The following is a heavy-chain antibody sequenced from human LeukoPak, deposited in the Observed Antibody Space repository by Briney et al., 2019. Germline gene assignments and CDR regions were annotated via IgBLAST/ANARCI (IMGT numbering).Heavy chain of an antibody. CDR2: INPNTGGT. V-gene: IGHV1-2*02. Sequence: AASVKVSCRVSGYTFKDYYIHWVRQPPGQGLEWMGWINPNTGGTNYAQKFQGRVTMTRDTSISTVYMELSRLRSDDTAVYSCARDRITVVGGFIGYWGQGTLVTVSS. CDR3: ARDRITVVGGFIGY. D-gene: IGHD3-10*01. CDR1: GYTFKDYY. J-gene: IGHJ4*02.